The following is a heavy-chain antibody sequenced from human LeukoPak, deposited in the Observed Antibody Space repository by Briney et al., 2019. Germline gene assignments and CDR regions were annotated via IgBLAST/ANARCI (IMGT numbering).Heavy chain of an antibody. CDR1: GGSISSNY. Sequence: SETLSLTCSVSGGSISSNYWNWIRQSPGKGLEWIGYIYYSGRTNYNPSLKSRVTISVDTSKNQFSLKLSSVTAADTAVYYCARDGIAAAGRAFDIWGQGTMVTVSS. J-gene: IGHJ3*02. V-gene: IGHV4-59*12. CDR2: IYYSGRT. D-gene: IGHD6-13*01. CDR3: ARDGIAAAGRAFDI.